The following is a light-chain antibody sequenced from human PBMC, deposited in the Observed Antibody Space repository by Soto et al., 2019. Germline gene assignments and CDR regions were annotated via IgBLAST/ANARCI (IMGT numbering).Light chain of an antibody. CDR2: DVS. CDR3: CSFAGSYTVV. Sequence: QSVLTQPRSVSGSPGQSVTISCTGSNSDVGGYNYVSWYQQHPGKAPKLMIYDVSERPSGVPDRFSGSRSDNTASLTISGLQAEDEGDYYCCSFAGSYTVVFGTGTKLTVL. V-gene: IGLV2-11*01. CDR1: NSDVGGYNY. J-gene: IGLJ1*01.